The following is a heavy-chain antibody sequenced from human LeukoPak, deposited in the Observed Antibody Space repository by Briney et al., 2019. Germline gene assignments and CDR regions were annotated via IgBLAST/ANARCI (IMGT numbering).Heavy chain of an antibody. CDR1: GYRFTSYW. J-gene: IGHJ4*02. D-gene: IGHD3-9*01. Sequence: GESLKISCKGSGYRFTSYWIGWVRQMPGKGLGWMGVIYPGDSDTRYSPSFQGQVTISADKSTSTAYLQWSSLKASDTAMYYCARQFRDDILTGYSSYFDYWGQGTLVTVSS. V-gene: IGHV5-51*01. CDR3: ARQFRDDILTGYSSYFDY. CDR2: IYPGDSDT.